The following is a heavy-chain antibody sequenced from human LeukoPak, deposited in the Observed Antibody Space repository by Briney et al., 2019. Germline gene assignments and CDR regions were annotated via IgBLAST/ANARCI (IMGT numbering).Heavy chain of an antibody. CDR3: AKDYSPPPRYYDFWSGYYGDAFDI. D-gene: IGHD3-3*01. J-gene: IGHJ3*02. V-gene: IGHV3-33*06. CDR1: GFAFSRYG. CDR2: MWYDGSNE. Sequence: AGGSLRLSCAASGFAFSRYGMHWLRQAPGTGLEWVAVMWYDGSNEAYADSVRGRFTISRDNSENRLYLQMNSLRAEDTAVYYCAKDYSPPPRYYDFWSGYYGDAFDIWGQGTMITVSS.